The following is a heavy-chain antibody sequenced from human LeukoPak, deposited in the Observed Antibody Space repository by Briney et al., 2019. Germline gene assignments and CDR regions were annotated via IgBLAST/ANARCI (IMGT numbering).Heavy chain of an antibody. Sequence: GGSLRLSCAGSGFTFSSYWMSWVRQAPGKGLEWGANIKQDGSEKYYVDSVEGRFTISRDNAKNSLYLQINSLRAEDTALYYCASLGGTYFDTGDNPWGQGTLVTVSS. V-gene: IGHV3-7*01. CDR2: IKQDGSEK. CDR1: GFTFSSYW. D-gene: IGHD3-22*01. J-gene: IGHJ5*02. CDR3: ASLGGTYFDTGDNP.